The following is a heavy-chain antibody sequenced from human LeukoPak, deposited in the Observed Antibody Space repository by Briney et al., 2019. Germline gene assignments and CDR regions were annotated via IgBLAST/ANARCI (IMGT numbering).Heavy chain of an antibody. CDR1: GGSISSSSYY. J-gene: IGHJ6*02. D-gene: IGHD5-12*01. Sequence: SETLSLTCTVSGGSISSSSYYWGWIRQPPGEGLEWIGSIYYSGSTYYNPSLKSRVTISVDTSKNQFSLKLSSVTAADTAVYYCARDDRGGYSGYDTRQDYYYGMDVWGQGTTVTVSS. V-gene: IGHV4-39*07. CDR3: ARDDRGGYSGYDTRQDYYYGMDV. CDR2: IYYSGST.